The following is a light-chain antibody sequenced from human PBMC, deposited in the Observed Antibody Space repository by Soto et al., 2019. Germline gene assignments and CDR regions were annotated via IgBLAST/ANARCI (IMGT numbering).Light chain of an antibody. CDR2: GDS. Sequence: ETAMTQSPATLSVSPGERAILSCGASQSVSSSYLAWYPQKPGQAPRLLIYGDSSRATGIPDRFIGIGSGTDFTLTISSLEPEEFAVDDCQQRSNPFTFCPATKVDIK. V-gene: IGKV3D-20*02. J-gene: IGKJ3*01. CDR1: QSVSSSY. CDR3: QQRSNPFT.